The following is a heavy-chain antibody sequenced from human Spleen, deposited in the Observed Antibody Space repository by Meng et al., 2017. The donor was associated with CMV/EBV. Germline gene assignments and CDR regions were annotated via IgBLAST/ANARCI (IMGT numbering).Heavy chain of an antibody. CDR1: GYSFTSYW. D-gene: IGHD2-21*01. Sequence: GESLKISCKGSGYSFTSYWIGWVRQMPGKGLEWMGIIYPGDSDTRYSPSFQGQVTISADKSISTAYLQWSSLKASDTALYYCARGRQRSDIFKPFEYWGQGTRVTVSS. J-gene: IGHJ4*02. V-gene: IGHV5-51*01. CDR2: IYPGDSDT. CDR3: ARGRQRSDIFKPFEY.